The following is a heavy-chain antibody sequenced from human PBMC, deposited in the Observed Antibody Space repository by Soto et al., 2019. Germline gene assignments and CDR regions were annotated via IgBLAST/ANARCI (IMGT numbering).Heavy chain of an antibody. CDR2: ISGGGGST. CDR3: AKTGWLQVYYFDY. D-gene: IGHD5-12*01. J-gene: IGHJ4*02. CDR1: GFTFRSYL. Sequence: GGSLRDPWAAVGFTFRSYLVHWVRHDPGKGLAWVSAISGGGGSTNYADSVKGRFTISRDNSKNTLYLQMNSLRAEDTAVYYCAKTGWLQVYYFDYWGQGTLVTVSS. V-gene: IGHV3-23*01.